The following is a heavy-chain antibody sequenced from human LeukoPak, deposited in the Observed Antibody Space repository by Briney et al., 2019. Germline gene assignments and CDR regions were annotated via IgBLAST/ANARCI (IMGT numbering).Heavy chain of an antibody. CDR2: IYYSGST. CDR3: ARMKAYGSGSDYAKYNWFDP. Sequence: SETLSLTCTVSGGSISSYYWSWIRQPPGKGLEWIGSIYYSGSTYYNPSLKSRVTISVDTSKNQFSLKLSSVTAADTAVYYCARMKAYGSGSDYAKYNWFDPWGQGTLVTVSS. J-gene: IGHJ5*02. V-gene: IGHV4-39*01. CDR1: GGSISSYY. D-gene: IGHD3-10*01.